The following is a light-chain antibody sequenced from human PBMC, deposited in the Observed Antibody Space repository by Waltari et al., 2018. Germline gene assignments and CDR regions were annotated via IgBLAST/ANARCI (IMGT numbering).Light chain of an antibody. V-gene: IGKV1-39*01. CDR1: QSISTY. Sequence: DIQMTQSPSSLSASVGDRVTINCRASQSISTYLSWYQQKPGKAPKLLIYTASTLQSGVPSRFSGSGSGTDFTLTNSTLQPEDFGTYYCQQSYSTLFTFGPGTKMEI. CDR2: TAS. J-gene: IGKJ3*01. CDR3: QQSYSTLFT.